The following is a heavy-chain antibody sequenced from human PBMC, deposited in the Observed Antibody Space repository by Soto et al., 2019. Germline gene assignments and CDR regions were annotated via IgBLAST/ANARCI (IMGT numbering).Heavy chain of an antibody. V-gene: IGHV3-23*01. D-gene: IGHD4-17*01. Sequence: EVQLLESGGALVQPGGSLRLSCEAFGFTFTDHAMGWVRQAPGKGLEWVPLISASAGTTYYADSVRGRFTVSRDNAKSTLYLQMNSLRAEDTALYFCAKDVSGAVTPYFDSWGQGSQVTVSS. CDR1: GFTFTDHA. CDR2: ISASAGTT. J-gene: IGHJ4*02. CDR3: AKDVSGAVTPYFDS.